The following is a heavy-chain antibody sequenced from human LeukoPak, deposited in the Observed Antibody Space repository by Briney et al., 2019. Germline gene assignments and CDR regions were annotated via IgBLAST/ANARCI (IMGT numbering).Heavy chain of an antibody. CDR3: ARAGMATRYFDY. CDR2: IIPILGIA. J-gene: IGHJ4*02. CDR1: GGTFSSYA. D-gene: IGHD5-24*01. V-gene: IGHV1-69*04. Sequence: GSSVKVSCKASGGTFSSYAISWVRQAPGQGLEWMGRIIPILGIANYAQKFQGRVTITADKSTSTAYMELRSLRSEDTAVYYCARAGMATRYFDYWGQGTLVTVSS.